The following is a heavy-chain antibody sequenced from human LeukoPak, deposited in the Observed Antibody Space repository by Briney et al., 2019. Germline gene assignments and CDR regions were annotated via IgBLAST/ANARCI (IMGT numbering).Heavy chain of an antibody. CDR1: GGSISSGGYY. D-gene: IGHD6-19*01. V-gene: IGHV4-31*03. CDR3: ARVRWVAVAGFDY. CDR2: IYYSGST. J-gene: IGHJ4*02. Sequence: PSETLSLTCTVSGGSISSGGYYWSWIRQHPGTGLEWIGYIYYSGSTYYNPSLKSRVTISVDTSKNQFSLKLSSVTAADTAVYYCARVRWVAVAGFDYWGQGTLVTVSS.